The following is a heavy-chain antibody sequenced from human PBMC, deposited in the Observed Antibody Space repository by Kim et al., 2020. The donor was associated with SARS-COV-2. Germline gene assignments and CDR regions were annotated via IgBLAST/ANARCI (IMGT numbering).Heavy chain of an antibody. CDR2: ISYDGSNK. D-gene: IGHD3-16*02. CDR1: GFTFSSYA. CDR3: ARPPRGRIAAVQFDY. V-gene: IGHV3-30-3*01. Sequence: GGSLRLSCAASGFTFSSYAMHWVRQAPGKGLEWVAVISYDGSNKYYADSVKGRFTISRDNSKNTLYLQMNSLRAEDTAVYYCARPPRGRIAAVQFDYWG. J-gene: IGHJ4*01.